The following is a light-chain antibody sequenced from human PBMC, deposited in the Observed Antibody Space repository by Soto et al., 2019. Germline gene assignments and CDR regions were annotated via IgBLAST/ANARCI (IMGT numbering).Light chain of an antibody. J-gene: IGKJ4*01. V-gene: IGKV3-15*01. Sequence: EIVMTQSPATLSVSPGERATLSCRASQSVSSNLAWYQQKPGQAPRLVIYGASTRATGIPARFSGSGSGTEFTLTISSLQSEDFAVYYCQQYNNWPLLTFGGGTKVEIK. CDR2: GAS. CDR1: QSVSSN. CDR3: QQYNNWPLLT.